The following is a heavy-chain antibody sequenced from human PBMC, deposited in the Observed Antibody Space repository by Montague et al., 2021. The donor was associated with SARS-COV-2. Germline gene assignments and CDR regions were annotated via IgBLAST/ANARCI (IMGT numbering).Heavy chain of an antibody. Sequence: SLRLSCAASGFTFSSYAMHWVRQAPGKGLEWVAVISYDGSNKYYADSVKGRFTISRDNSKNTLYLQMSSLRAEDTAVYYCAREPLLLGFGEVIDYWGQGTMVTVSS. V-gene: IGHV3-30*04. D-gene: IGHD3-10*01. CDR1: GFTFSSYA. J-gene: IGHJ4*02. CDR2: ISYDGSNK. CDR3: AREPLLLGFGEVIDY.